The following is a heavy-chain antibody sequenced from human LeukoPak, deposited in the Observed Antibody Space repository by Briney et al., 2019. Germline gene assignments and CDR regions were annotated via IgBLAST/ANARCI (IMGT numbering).Heavy chain of an antibody. CDR2: INPNSGGT. Sequence: GASVKVSFKASGYTFTAYYMHWVRQAPGQGLEWVGWINPNSGGTNYAQKFQGRVTMTRDTSISTAYMELRRLRSDDTAVYYCARDPRATKDYFDYWGQGTLVAVSS. CDR1: GYTFTAYY. J-gene: IGHJ4*02. D-gene: IGHD1-26*01. CDR3: ARDPRATKDYFDY. V-gene: IGHV1-2*02.